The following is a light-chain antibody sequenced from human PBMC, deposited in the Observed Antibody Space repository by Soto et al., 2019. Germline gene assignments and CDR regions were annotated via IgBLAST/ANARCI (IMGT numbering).Light chain of an antibody. V-gene: IGKV3-20*01. Sequence: VWTKSPGTLSLSPRERATLSCSASQSVSNNYFAWYQQKPGQAPRHLIVGSSDMATGITARFSGSGYGTEFTLSISRLKPKDFDVYFYQRYGSSPPYTFRQATKPEIK. J-gene: IGKJ2*01. CDR2: GSS. CDR1: QSVSNNY. CDR3: QRYGSSPPYT.